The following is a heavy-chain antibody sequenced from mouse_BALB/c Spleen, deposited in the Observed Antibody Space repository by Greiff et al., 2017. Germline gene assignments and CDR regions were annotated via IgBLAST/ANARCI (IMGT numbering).Heavy chain of an antibody. J-gene: IGHJ2*01. V-gene: IGHV14-4*02. CDR3: NAMITTGH. CDR1: GFNIKDYY. D-gene: IGHD2-4*01. Sequence: VQLKESGAELVRSGASVKLSCTASGFNIKDYYMHWVKQRPEQGLEWIGWIDPENGDTEYAPKFQGKATMTADTSSNTAYLQLSSLTSEDTAVYYCNAMITTGHWGQGTTLTVSS. CDR2: IDPENGDT.